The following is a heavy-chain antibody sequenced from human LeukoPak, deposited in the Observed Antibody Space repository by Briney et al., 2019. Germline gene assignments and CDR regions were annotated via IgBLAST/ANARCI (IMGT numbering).Heavy chain of an antibody. CDR1: GFTFTSYW. Sequence: PGGSLRLSCAASGFTFTSYWMSWVRQAPGKGLEWVANIKQDGSEKYYVDSVKGRFTISRDNSKNTLYLQMNSLRAEDTAVYYCAKGGSYYYDSSGYSPYFDYWGQGTLVTVSS. CDR2: IKQDGSEK. V-gene: IGHV3-7*02. D-gene: IGHD3-22*01. CDR3: AKGGSYYYDSSGYSPYFDY. J-gene: IGHJ4*02.